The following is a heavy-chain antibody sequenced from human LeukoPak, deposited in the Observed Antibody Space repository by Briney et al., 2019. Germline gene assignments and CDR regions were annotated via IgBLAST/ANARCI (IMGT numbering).Heavy chain of an antibody. J-gene: IGHJ4*02. CDR2: ISSSSSII. CDR3: ARGVYSNYDY. CDR1: GFIFSSYS. V-gene: IGHV3-48*01. Sequence: PGGSLRLSCAASGFIFSSYSMNWVRQAPGKGLEWVSYISSSSSIIYYADSVKGRFTISRDNAKKSLYLQMNSLRAEDTVVFYCARGVYSNYDYWGQGTLVTVSS. D-gene: IGHD4-11*01.